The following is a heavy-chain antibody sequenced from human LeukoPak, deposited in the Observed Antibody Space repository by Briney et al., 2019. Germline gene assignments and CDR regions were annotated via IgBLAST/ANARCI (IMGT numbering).Heavy chain of an antibody. J-gene: IGHJ4*02. CDR1: GFTFSDYY. V-gene: IGHV3-11*03. CDR3: AKYGPQDSGSSHFDY. D-gene: IGHD1-26*01. CDR2: ISSSSSYT. Sequence: GGLRLSCAASGFTFSDYYMSWIRQAPGKGLEWVSYISSSSSYTNYADSVKGRFTISRDNAKNSLYLQMNSLRAEDTAIYYCAKYGPQDSGSSHFDYWGQGALVTVSS.